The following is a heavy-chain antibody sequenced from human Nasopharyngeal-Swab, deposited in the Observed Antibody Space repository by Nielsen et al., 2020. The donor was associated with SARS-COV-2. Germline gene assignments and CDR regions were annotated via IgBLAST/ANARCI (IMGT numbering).Heavy chain of an antibody. V-gene: IGHV3-15*01. CDR2: IKSKTDGGTT. Sequence: GESLKISCAASGFTFSNAWMSWVRQAPGKGLEWVGRIKSKTDGGTTDYAAPVKGRFTISRVDSKNTLYLQMNSLKTEDTAVYYCTTDRWSFDYWGQGTLVTVSS. CDR1: GFTFSNAW. CDR3: TTDRWSFDY. J-gene: IGHJ4*02. D-gene: IGHD3-16*02.